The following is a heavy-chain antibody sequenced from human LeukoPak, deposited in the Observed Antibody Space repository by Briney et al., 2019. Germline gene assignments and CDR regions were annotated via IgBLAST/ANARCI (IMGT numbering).Heavy chain of an antibody. D-gene: IGHD6-19*01. V-gene: IGHV4-59*11. CDR2: MYYMLNA. J-gene: IGHJ4*02. CDR3: ATSFRSGWGFDS. Sequence: PSETLSLTCAVSGASMRDHYWTWIRQPPGKGLEWIGSMYYMLNANSYNPSLKSRVSISVDTPDNQFSLKLKPVTAADTAVYYCATSFRSGWGFDSWGQGILVAVSS. CDR1: GASMRDHY.